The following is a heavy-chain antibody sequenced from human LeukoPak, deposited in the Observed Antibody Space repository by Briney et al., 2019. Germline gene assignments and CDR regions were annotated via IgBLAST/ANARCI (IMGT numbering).Heavy chain of an antibody. V-gene: IGHV3-23*01. J-gene: IGHJ5*02. CDR2: IWGTDDKT. Sequence: PGGSLRLSCVASGFTFSNYAMSWVREAPGKGLELVSGIWGTDDKTVYGDAVKGRFTISRDNSKNTLYLQMNSLRADDTAVYYCAKTQGYYDAWGQGALVTVSS. CDR3: AKTQGYYDA. CDR1: GFTFSNYA. D-gene: IGHD2-15*01.